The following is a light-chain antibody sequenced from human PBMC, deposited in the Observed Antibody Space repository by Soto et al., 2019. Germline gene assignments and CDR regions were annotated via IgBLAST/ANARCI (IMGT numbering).Light chain of an antibody. CDR1: QDIRSS. CDR3: QQDSSWPLT. J-gene: IGKJ4*01. V-gene: IGKV3-15*01. Sequence: EIVMTQSPATLSVSPGERVTLSCRASQDIRSSLAWYQQKPGQAPWLLIYGASIRATGVPATFSGSGSGTEFTLSISSLQSEHLGVYYCQQDSSWPLTFGGGTKVEIK. CDR2: GAS.